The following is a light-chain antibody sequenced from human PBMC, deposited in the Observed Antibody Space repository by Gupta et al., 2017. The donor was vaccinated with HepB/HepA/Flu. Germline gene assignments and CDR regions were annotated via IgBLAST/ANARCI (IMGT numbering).Light chain of an antibody. Sequence: QSVLSQPPSASGPPGQGVTISCSGSSSTVGSTPLSWYQQVPGTAPNLLINSSHQRHSGVPDRFSGSNSGTTAAMAISGLQAEDEADYYCETWDDSRNGDWVFGGGSKLTVL. CDR3: ETWDDSRNGDWV. CDR2: SSH. J-gene: IGLJ3*02. V-gene: IGLV1-44*01. CDR1: SSTVGSTP.